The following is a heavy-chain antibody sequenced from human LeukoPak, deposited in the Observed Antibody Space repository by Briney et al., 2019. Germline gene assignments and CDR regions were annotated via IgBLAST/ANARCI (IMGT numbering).Heavy chain of an antibody. CDR1: GFTFSSYG. CDR3: AKAGGIAAAGSHDAFDI. J-gene: IGHJ3*02. CDR2: IWYDGSNK. Sequence: GGSLRLSCAASGFTFSSYGMHWVRQAPGKGLEWVAVIWYDGSNKYYADSVKGRFTISRDNSKNTLYLQMNSLRAEDTAVYYCAKAGGIAAAGSHDAFDIWGQGTMVTVSS. V-gene: IGHV3-33*06. D-gene: IGHD6-13*01.